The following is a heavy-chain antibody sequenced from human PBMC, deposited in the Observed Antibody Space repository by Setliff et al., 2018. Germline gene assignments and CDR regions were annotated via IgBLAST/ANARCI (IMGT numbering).Heavy chain of an antibody. V-gene: IGHV4-39*01. CDR2: VYHSGGT. D-gene: IGHD3-22*01. CDR1: GDSISDISYY. J-gene: IGHJ4*02. Sequence: SETLSLTCTISGDSISDISYYWGFIRQSPGKGPEWLGTVYHSGGTYYNPSLKSRVTISVDTSKNQFSLKLSSVTAADTAVFYCARLSGYYFDYWGQGTLVTVSS. CDR3: ARLSGYYFDY.